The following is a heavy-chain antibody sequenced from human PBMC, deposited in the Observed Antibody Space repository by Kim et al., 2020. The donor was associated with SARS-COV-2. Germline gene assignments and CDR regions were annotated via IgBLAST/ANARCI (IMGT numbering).Heavy chain of an antibody. V-gene: IGHV4-59*09. J-gene: IGHJ3*02. CDR3: ARGFDI. Sequence: IDNRGSTNYNPPLKSRVTISVDTSKNQFSLKLSSVTAADTAVYYCARGFDIWGQGTMVTVSS. CDR2: IDNRGST.